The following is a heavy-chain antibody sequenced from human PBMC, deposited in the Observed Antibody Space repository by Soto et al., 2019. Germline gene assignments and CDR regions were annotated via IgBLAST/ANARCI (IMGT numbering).Heavy chain of an antibody. CDR1: GFTFSDAW. CDR2: IKSKTHGGTT. V-gene: IGHV3-15*01. Sequence: VQLVESGGGLVKPGGSLRLSCAASGFTFSDAWMSWVRQARGKGLEWVGRIKSKTHGGTTDYAALVQGRFTISREDSENTLYVQMSSLKTEDTGVYYCTPGVGYNLSADDPLDVWGQGTMVPVSS. J-gene: IGHJ3*01. D-gene: IGHD1-1*01. CDR3: TPGVGYNLSADDPLDV.